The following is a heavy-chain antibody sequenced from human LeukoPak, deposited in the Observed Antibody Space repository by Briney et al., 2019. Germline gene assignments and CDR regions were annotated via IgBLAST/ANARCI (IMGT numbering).Heavy chain of an antibody. J-gene: IGHJ4*02. D-gene: IGHD6-6*01. CDR1: GYTFTSYD. CDR2: MNPNSGNT. V-gene: IGHV1-8*01. Sequence: ASVKVSCKASGYTFTSYDINWVRQATGQGLEWMGWMNPNSGNTGYAQKFQGRVTMTRNTSISTAYMELSSLRPEDTAVYYCARGRGFEYSSSGDYWGQGTLVTVSS. CDR3: ARGRGFEYSSSGDY.